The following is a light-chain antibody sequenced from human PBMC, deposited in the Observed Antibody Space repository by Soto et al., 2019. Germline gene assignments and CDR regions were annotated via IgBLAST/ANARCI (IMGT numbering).Light chain of an antibody. V-gene: IGKV3-20*01. J-gene: IGKJ1*01. CDR3: QQYGSSPRT. Sequence: EIVLTQFPDTLSLSPGERATLSCRASQSVSSSSLAWYQQKRGQAPRLLIHGASSRATGIPDRFSGSGSRTDFALTSSRLEPQDFAVYYCQQYGSSPRTFGQGTKVEV. CDR1: QSVSSSS. CDR2: GAS.